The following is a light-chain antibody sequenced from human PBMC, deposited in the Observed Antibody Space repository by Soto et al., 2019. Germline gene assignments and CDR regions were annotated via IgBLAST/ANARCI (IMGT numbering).Light chain of an antibody. CDR2: GVS. V-gene: IGLV2-14*01. CDR3: SSYTSSSTYV. Sequence: QSALTQPASVSGSPGQSITISCTGTSSDVGGYNYVSWYQQHPGKAPKFIIYGVSSRPSGVSNRFSGSKSDNTASLTISGLQAEDEADYYCSSYTSSSTYVFGTGTKVTVL. CDR1: SSDVGGYNY. J-gene: IGLJ1*01.